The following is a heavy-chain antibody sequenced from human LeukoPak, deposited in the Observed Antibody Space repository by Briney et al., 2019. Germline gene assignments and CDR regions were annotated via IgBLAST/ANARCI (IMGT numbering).Heavy chain of an antibody. Sequence: ASVKVSCTASGNTLFIYHLHWVRQALGEGLERMGIINPSGGSTSYAQKFLGRVTMTRDTSTSTIYMELSSLRSEDTAIYYCARARGFQYFDYWGQGTSVTVSS. CDR1: GNTLFIYH. V-gene: IGHV1-46*01. J-gene: IGHJ4*02. CDR3: ARARGFQYFDY. D-gene: IGHD3-10*01. CDR2: INPSGGST.